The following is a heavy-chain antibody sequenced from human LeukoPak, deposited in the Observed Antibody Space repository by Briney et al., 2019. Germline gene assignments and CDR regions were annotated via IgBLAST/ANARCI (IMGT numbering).Heavy chain of an antibody. CDR3: ARDVTGTPNWFDP. Sequence: ASVKVSCKASGGTFSSYAISWVRQAPGQGLEWMVGIIPIFGTANYAQKFQGRVTITTDESTSTAYMELSSLRSEDTAVYYCARDVTGTPNWFDPWGQGTLVTVSS. CDR2: IIPIFGTA. D-gene: IGHD1-20*01. CDR1: GGTFSSYA. J-gene: IGHJ5*02. V-gene: IGHV1-69*05.